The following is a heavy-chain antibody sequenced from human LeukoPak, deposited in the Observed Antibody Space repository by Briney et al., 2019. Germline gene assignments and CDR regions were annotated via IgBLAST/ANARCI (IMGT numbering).Heavy chain of an antibody. CDR2: INPSGGST. CDR3: ARGSYGDYEEYAFDI. D-gene: IGHD4-17*01. Sequence: ASVKVSCKASGYTFTSYYMHWVRQAPGQGLDWMGVINPSGGSTSYAQKFQGRVTMTRDTSTSTVYMELSSLRSEDTAVYYCARGSYGDYEEYAFDIWGQGTMVTVSS. J-gene: IGHJ3*02. V-gene: IGHV1-46*01. CDR1: GYTFTSYY.